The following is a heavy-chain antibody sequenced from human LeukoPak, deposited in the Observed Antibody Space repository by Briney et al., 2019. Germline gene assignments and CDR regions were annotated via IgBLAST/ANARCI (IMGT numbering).Heavy chain of an antibody. CDR1: GGSFSVYY. J-gene: IGHJ4*02. CDR3: ARRMVVTAMFDY. Sequence: SETLSLTCAVYGGSFSVYYWSWIRQPPGKGLEWIGEINHSGSTNYSPSLKSRVTISVDTSKNQFSLKLSSVTAADTAVYYCARRMVVTAMFDYWGQGTLVTVSS. CDR2: INHSGST. D-gene: IGHD2-21*02. V-gene: IGHV4-34*01.